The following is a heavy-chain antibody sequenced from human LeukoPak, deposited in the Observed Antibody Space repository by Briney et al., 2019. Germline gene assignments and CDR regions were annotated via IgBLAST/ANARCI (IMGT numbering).Heavy chain of an antibody. V-gene: IGHV3-66*01. D-gene: IGHD1-26*01. Sequence: GGSLRLSCAASGFTVSSNYMSWVRQAPGKGLEWVSVIYSGGSTYYADSVKGRFTISRDNSKNTLYLQMNSLRAEDTAVYYCAREGGGSYTQVGYFDYWGQGTLVTVSS. CDR3: AREGGGSYTQVGYFDY. CDR2: IYSGGST. J-gene: IGHJ4*02. CDR1: GFTVSSNY.